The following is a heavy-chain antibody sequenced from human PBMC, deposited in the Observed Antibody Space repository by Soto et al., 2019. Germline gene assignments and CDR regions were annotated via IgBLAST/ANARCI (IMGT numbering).Heavy chain of an antibody. V-gene: IGHV3-23*01. D-gene: IGHD1-26*01. J-gene: IGHJ6*02. CDR1: GFTFSSYP. CDR3: AKVITTDFSFWYGMDV. CDR2: ISGSGTS. Sequence: PRRSLRLSCSASGFTFSSYPMVWVRQAPGKGLESISSISGSGTSYYADSVKGRFTISRDNSENTLYLQMNSLRAEDTAVYYCAKVITTDFSFWYGMDVSGQGTTVTTSS.